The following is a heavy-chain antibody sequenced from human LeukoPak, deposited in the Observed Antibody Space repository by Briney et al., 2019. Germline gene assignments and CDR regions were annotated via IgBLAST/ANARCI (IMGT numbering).Heavy chain of an antibody. CDR2: INTDGNTR. CDR1: GFTFSTSW. J-gene: IGHJ4*02. CDR3: VRDMGYYDKV. D-gene: IGHD3-22*01. V-gene: IGHV3-74*01. Sequence: PGGSLRLSCATSGFTFSTSWMHWVRHAPGKGLVWVSRINTDGNTRDYADSVKGRFTISRDNAKNTLYLQMNSLRAEDTAVYYCVRDMGYYDKVWGQGTLVTVSS.